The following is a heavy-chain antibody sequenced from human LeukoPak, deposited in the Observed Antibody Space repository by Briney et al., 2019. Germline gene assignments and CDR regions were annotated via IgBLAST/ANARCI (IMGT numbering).Heavy chain of an antibody. V-gene: IGHV3-66*01. CDR1: GFTVSSDY. CDR3: AREDRWMGGFDY. CDR2: IYSADTT. J-gene: IGHJ4*02. D-gene: IGHD2-15*01. Sequence: GVSLRLSCAASGFTVSSDYMTWVRRAPGKGLEWVSIIYSADTTYYADSVRGRFTISRDNSKNTLYLQMNSLRAEDSAVYYCAREDRWMGGFDYWGQGTLVTVSS.